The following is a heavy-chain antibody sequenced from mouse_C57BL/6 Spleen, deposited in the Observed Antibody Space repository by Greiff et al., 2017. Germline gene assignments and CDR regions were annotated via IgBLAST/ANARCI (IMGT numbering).Heavy chain of an antibody. V-gene: IGHV1-80*01. Sequence: QVQLKQSGAELVKPGASVKISCKASGYAFSSYWMNWVKQRPGKGLEWIGQIYPGDGDTNYNGKFKGKATLTADKSSSTAYMQLSSLTSEDSAVYFCAREDDGYRRYFDVWGTGTTVTVSS. D-gene: IGHD2-3*01. J-gene: IGHJ1*03. CDR3: AREDDGYRRYFDV. CDR2: IYPGDGDT. CDR1: GYAFSSYW.